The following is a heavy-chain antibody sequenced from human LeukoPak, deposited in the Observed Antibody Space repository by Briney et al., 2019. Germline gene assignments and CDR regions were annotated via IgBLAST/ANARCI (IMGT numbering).Heavy chain of an antibody. J-gene: IGHJ4*02. D-gene: IGHD5-24*01. CDR2: IYYSGST. Sequence: PSETLSLTCTVSGGSISSYYWSWIRQPPGKGLEWIGYIYYSGSTNYNPSLKSRVTISVDTSKNQCSLKLSSVTAADTAVYYCAIRRGGYNYDYWGQGTLVTVSS. V-gene: IGHV4-59*08. CDR3: AIRRGGYNYDY. CDR1: GGSISSYY.